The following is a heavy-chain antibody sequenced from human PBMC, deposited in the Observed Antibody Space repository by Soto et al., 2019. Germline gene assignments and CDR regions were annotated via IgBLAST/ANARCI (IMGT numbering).Heavy chain of an antibody. J-gene: IGHJ4*02. Sequence: EVQLLESGGGLVQPGGSLRLSCAASGITISNYPMSWVRQAPGKGLDWVSGNSGSGDRTYYGDSAKGRFTISKDMSKNSLSLQLDSLGVEDTAVYFCVKDDGGYPSTAPHWGQGTLVIVSS. CDR1: GITISNYP. CDR3: VKDDGGYPSTAPH. CDR2: NSGSGDRT. D-gene: IGHD3-16*02. V-gene: IGHV3-23*01.